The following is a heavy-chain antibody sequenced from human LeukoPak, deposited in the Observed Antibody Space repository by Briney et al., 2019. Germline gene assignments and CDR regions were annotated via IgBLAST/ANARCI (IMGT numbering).Heavy chain of an antibody. CDR1: GFTFSSYG. CDR2: ISGSGGST. CDR3: AKDIVVVVAASGFDY. D-gene: IGHD2-15*01. V-gene: IGHV3-23*01. J-gene: IGHJ4*02. Sequence: GGSLRLSCAASGFTFSSYGMSWVRQAPGKGLEWVSAISGSGGSTYYADSVKGRFTISRDNSKNTLYLQMNSLRAEDTAVYYCAKDIVVVVAASGFDYWGQGTLVTVSS.